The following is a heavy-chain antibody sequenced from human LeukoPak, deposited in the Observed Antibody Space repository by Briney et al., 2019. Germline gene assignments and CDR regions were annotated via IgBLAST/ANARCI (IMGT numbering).Heavy chain of an antibody. CDR2: ISPYIGNT. D-gene: IGHD2-2*01. CDR3: ARDVGEYCSSTNCYASHY. Sequence: ASVKVSCKASGYTFTKYDIHWVRQAPGQGLEWMGWISPYIGNTYYSRKLQGRVTMTTDTSTTTAYMELRSLRSDDTAVYYCARDVGEYCSSTNCYASHYWGQGTLVTVSS. J-gene: IGHJ4*02. CDR1: GYTFTKYD. V-gene: IGHV1-18*01.